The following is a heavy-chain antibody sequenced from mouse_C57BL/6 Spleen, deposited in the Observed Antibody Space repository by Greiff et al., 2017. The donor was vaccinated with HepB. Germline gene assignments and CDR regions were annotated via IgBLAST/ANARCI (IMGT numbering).Heavy chain of an antibody. CDR1: GYSITSGYY. CDR3: ASEGGYAMDY. Sequence: ESGPGLVKPSQSLSLTCSVTGYSITSGYYWNWIRQFPGNKLEWMGYISYDGSNNYNPSLKNRISITRDTSKNQFFLKLNSVTTEDTATYYCASEGGYAMDYWGQGTSVTVSS. J-gene: IGHJ4*01. CDR2: ISYDGSN. V-gene: IGHV3-6*01.